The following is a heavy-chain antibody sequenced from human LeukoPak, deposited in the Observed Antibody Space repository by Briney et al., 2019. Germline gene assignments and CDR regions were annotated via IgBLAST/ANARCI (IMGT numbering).Heavy chain of an antibody. CDR1: GFTFGDYA. J-gene: IGHJ4*02. CDR3: AKDPELSIAVAGFPFDY. CDR2: IRSKAYGGTT. Sequence: GGSLRLSCTASGFTFGDYAMSWFRQAPGKGLEWVGFIRSKAYGGTTEYAASVKGRFTISRDDSKSIAYLQMNSLRAEDTAVYYCAKDPELSIAVAGFPFDYWGQGTLVTVSS. D-gene: IGHD6-19*01. V-gene: IGHV3-49*03.